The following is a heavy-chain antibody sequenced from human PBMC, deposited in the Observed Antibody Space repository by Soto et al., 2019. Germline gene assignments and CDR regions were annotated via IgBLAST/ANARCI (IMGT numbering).Heavy chain of an antibody. Sequence: GGSLRLSCAASGFTFYEYAMHWVRQVPGKGLEWVSGITWNSGTRGYADSVKGRFTISRDNAKNSLYLEMTSLRPEDTAFYHCAKDGGGYAYNYELDSWGQGTLVTVSS. CDR1: GFTFYEYA. CDR3: AKDGGGYAYNYELDS. CDR2: ITWNSGTR. V-gene: IGHV3-9*01. J-gene: IGHJ4*02. D-gene: IGHD3-16*01.